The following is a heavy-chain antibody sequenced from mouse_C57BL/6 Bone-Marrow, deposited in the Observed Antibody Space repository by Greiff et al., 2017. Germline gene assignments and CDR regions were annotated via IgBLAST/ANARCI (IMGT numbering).Heavy chain of an antibody. CDR2: INYDGSST. D-gene: IGHD1-1*01. V-gene: IGHV5-16*01. Sequence: EVMLVESEGGLVQPGSSMKLSCTASGFTFSDYYMAWVRQVPEKGLEWVANINYDGSSTYYLDSLKSRFIISRDNAKNILYLQMSSLKSEDTATYYCARVGEITTVVFDYWGQGTTLTVSS. CDR1: GFTFSDYY. CDR3: ARVGEITTVVFDY. J-gene: IGHJ2*01.